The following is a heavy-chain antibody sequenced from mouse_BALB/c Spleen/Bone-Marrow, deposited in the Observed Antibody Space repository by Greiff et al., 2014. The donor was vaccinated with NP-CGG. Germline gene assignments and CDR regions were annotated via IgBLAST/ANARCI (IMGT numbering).Heavy chain of an antibody. CDR2: ISNGGGST. J-gene: IGHJ4*01. D-gene: IGHD1-1*01. V-gene: IGHV5-12-2*01. CDR3: GRHVGSPYAMDY. Sequence: DVQLQESGGGLVQPGGSLKLSCAASGFTFSSYTMSWVRQTPEKRLEWVAYISNGGGSTYYPDTVKGRFTISRDNTKNTMYLQMSSLKSEDAAMYYCGRHVGSPYAMDYWGQGTSVTVSS. CDR1: GFTFSSYT.